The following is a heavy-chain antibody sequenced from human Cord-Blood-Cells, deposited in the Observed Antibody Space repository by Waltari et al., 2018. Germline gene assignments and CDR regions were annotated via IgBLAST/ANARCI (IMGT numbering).Heavy chain of an antibody. D-gene: IGHD3-10*02. Sequence: GPGLVKPSQTLSLTCTVSGGSISSGGYYWSWIRQHPGKGLEWIGYIYYSGSTYYNPSLKRRVTISVDTSKNQFSLKLSSVTAADTAVYYCARFGVRGVIIDYWGQGTLVTVSS. J-gene: IGHJ4*02. CDR1: GGSISSGGYY. CDR2: IYYSGST. V-gene: IGHV4-31*03. CDR3: ARFGVRGVIIDY.